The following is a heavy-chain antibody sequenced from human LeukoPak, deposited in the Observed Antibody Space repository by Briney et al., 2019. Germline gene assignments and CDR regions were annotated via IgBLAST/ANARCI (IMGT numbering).Heavy chain of an antibody. V-gene: IGHV1-18*01. J-gene: IGHJ6*03. CDR1: GYTFTSYG. CDR3: ARGSGYDPSNYYYYMDV. Sequence: ASVKVSCKASGYTFTSYGITWVRQAPGQGLEWMGWISVYNGNTNYVQKLQGRVTMTTDTSTSTAYMELRSLRSDDTAVYYCARGSGYDPSNYYYYMDVWGKETTVTVSS. D-gene: IGHD5-12*01. CDR2: ISVYNGNT.